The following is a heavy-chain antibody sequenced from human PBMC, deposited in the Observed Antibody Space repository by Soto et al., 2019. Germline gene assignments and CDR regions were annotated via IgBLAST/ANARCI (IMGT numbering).Heavy chain of an antibody. D-gene: IGHD6-13*01. CDR1: GFTFSSYA. CDR3: ARDGNIAAALLDAFDI. V-gene: IGHV3-30-3*01. CDR2: ISYDGSNK. Sequence: QVQLVESGGGVVQPGRSLRLSCAASGFTFSSYAMHWVRQAPGKGLEWVAVISYDGSNKYYADSVKGRFTISRDNSKNTLYLQRNSLRAEDTAVYYCARDGNIAAALLDAFDIWGQGTMVTVSS. J-gene: IGHJ3*02.